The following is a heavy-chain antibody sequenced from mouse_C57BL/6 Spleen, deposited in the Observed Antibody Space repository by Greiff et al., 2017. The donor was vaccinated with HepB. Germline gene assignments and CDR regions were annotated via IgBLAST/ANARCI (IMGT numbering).Heavy chain of an antibody. CDR1: GFTFTDYY. J-gene: IGHJ4*01. D-gene: IGHD2-4*01. CDR2: IRNKANGYKT. V-gene: IGHV7-3*01. Sequence: EVKVEESGGGLVQPGGSLSLSCAASGFTFTDYYMSWVRQPPGKALEWLGFIRNKANGYKTEYSASVKGRFTISRDNSQSILYLQMNALRAEDSATYYCSRYDYDGVLYAMDYWGQGTSVTVSS. CDR3: SRYDYDGVLYAMDY.